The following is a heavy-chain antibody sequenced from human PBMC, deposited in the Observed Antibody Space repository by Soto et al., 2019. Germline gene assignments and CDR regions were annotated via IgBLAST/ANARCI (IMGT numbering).Heavy chain of an antibody. D-gene: IGHD6-6*01. V-gene: IGHV1-2*02. Sequence: ASVKVSCKASGFTFTSSAVQWLRQAPGQGLEWMGWINAHSGGTEYAQKFQGRVTLTRDTSIATAYLTLTSLTSDDTALYYCAKDLTRQLAYWLDPWGQGTQVTVSS. J-gene: IGHJ5*02. CDR1: GFTFTSSA. CDR2: INAHSGGT. CDR3: AKDLTRQLAYWLDP.